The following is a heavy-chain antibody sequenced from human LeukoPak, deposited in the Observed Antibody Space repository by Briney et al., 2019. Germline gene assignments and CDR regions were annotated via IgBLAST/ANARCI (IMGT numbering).Heavy chain of an antibody. CDR2: IKRKTDDGTT. Sequence: GGSLRLSCAASGFTFTKAWMSWVRQAPGKELEWVGRIKRKTDDGTTDYAAPVKGRFTISRDDSTNTVYLQMNSLKIEDTAVYYCTTDPTGITGFDYWGQGTLVTVSS. CDR1: GFTFTKAW. J-gene: IGHJ4*02. CDR3: TTDPTGITGFDY. V-gene: IGHV3-15*01. D-gene: IGHD1-7*01.